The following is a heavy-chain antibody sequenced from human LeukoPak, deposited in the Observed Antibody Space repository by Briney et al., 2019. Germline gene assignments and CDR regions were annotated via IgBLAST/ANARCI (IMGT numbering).Heavy chain of an antibody. CDR1: GFTFSSYW. D-gene: IGHD6-19*01. CDR3: ARFSSGLLDAFDI. Sequence: GGSLRLSCAASGFTFSSYWMSWVRQAPGKGLEWVANIKQDGKGKYYVDSVKGRFTISRDNAKNSLYLQMNNLRAEDTAVYYCARFSSGLLDAFDIWGHGTMVIVSS. CDR2: IKQDGKGK. V-gene: IGHV3-7*01. J-gene: IGHJ3*02.